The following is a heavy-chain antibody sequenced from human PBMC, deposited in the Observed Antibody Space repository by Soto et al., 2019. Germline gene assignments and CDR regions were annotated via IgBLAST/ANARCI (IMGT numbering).Heavy chain of an antibody. J-gene: IGHJ4*02. V-gene: IGHV2-5*02. CDR1: GFSLCTRGVG. CDR3: AHKGPEDWPLDY. D-gene: IGHD3-9*01. CDR2: IYWDDSK. Sequence: QITLKASGPTLVRPTQTLTLTCAFSGFSLCTRGVGVGWIRQPPGKPLEWLAVIYWDDSKHYSPSRRGRLTITNDTSNHQVVLTMTNMDPMDTATYYCAHKGPEDWPLDYWVQGPLVTVSS.